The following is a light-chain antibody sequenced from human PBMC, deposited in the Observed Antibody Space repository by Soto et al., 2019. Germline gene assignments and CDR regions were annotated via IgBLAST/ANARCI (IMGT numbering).Light chain of an antibody. J-gene: IGKJ2*01. CDR2: DAS. CDR1: QSVNNY. Sequence: EIVLTQSPATLSLSPGERATLSCRASQSVNNYLACYQQQPGQAHRLLIYDASNRATGIPARFSGSGYGTDFTLTISSLEPEDFAVYYCQQRSNWITFGQGTKLEIK. V-gene: IGKV3-11*01. CDR3: QQRSNWIT.